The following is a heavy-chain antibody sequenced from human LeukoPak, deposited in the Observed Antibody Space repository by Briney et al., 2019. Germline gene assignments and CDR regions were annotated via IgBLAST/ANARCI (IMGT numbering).Heavy chain of an antibody. Sequence: SETLSLTCTVSGGYISSSSYYWGWIRQPPGKGLEWIGSIYYSGSTYYNPSLKSRVTISVDTSKNQFSLKLSSVTAADTAVYYCARVWGSSSGEYYYYYYMDVWGKGTTVTVSS. CDR2: IYYSGST. J-gene: IGHJ6*03. V-gene: IGHV4-39*07. D-gene: IGHD6-6*01. CDR3: ARVWGSSSGEYYYYYYMDV. CDR1: GGYISSSSYY.